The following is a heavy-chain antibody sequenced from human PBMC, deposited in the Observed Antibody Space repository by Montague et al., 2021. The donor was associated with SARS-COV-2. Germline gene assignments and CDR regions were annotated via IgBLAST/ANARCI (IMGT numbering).Heavy chain of an antibody. CDR3: ARRGWFGELL. CDR1: GGSISSSSNY. J-gene: IGHJ4*02. CDR2: IDYSGXT. Sequence: SETLSLTCSVSGGSISSSSNYWGWIRQPPGKGLEWIGNIDYSGXTXYXXSLKSRVTISVDTSKNQFSLKLSSVTAADTAVYYCARRGWFGELLWGQGTLVTVSS. V-gene: IGHV4-39*01. D-gene: IGHD3-10*01.